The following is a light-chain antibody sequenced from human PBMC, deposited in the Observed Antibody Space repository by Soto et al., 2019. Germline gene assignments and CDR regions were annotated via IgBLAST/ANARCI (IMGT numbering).Light chain of an antibody. J-gene: IGLJ1*01. CDR3: AAWDDSLNAYV. CDR2: YDD. CDR1: SSNNGNNA. Sequence: QLVLTQPPSVSGAPGKRVTISCSGSSSNNGNNAVNWYQQLPGKAPKLLIYYDDLLSSGVSDRFSGSKSGTSASLAISGLQSEDEADYYCAAWDDSLNAYVFGTGTKLTVL. V-gene: IGLV1-36*01.